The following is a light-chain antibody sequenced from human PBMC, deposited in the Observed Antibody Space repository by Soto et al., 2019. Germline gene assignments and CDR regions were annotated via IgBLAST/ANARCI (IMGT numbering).Light chain of an antibody. CDR3: QTYDSSLSGLYV. CDR1: SSNIGAGSD. CDR2: GNT. Sequence: VLTQPPSISGAPGQRVTISCTGSSSNIGAGSDVHWYHQLPGTAPKLLIYGNTNRPSGVPDRFSGSKSGTSASLATAGLQTEDEGDYYCQTYDSSLSGLYVFGTGTKVT. V-gene: IGLV1-40*01. J-gene: IGLJ1*01.